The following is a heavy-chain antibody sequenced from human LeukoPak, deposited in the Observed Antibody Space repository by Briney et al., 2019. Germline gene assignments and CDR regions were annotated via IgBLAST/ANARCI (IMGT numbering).Heavy chain of an antibody. V-gene: IGHV1-18*01. CDR3: ARAGLKLWLGAFDI. Sequence: APVKVSCKASGYTFTSYGISWVRQAPGQGLEWMGWISAYNGNTNYAQKLQGRVTMTTDTSTSTAYMELRSLRSDDTAVYYCARAGLKLWLGAFDIWGQGTMVTVSS. CDR1: GYTFTSYG. D-gene: IGHD5-18*01. CDR2: ISAYNGNT. J-gene: IGHJ3*02.